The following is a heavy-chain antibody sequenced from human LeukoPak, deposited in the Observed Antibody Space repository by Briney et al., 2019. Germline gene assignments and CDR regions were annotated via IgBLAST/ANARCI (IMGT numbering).Heavy chain of an antibody. Sequence: GGSLRLSCAASGFTFSSYGMSWVRQAPGKGLEWVSSISSSSYYIYYADSVKGRFTISRDNAKNSLFLQMNSLRAEDTAVYYCGAAYSGSSPFDYWGQGTLVTVSS. D-gene: IGHD1-26*01. CDR1: GFTFSSYG. J-gene: IGHJ4*02. V-gene: IGHV3-21*01. CDR3: GAAYSGSSPFDY. CDR2: ISSSSYYI.